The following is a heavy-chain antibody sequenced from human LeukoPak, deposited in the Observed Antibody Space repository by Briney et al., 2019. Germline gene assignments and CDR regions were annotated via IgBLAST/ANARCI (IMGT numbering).Heavy chain of an antibody. Sequence: QPGGSLRLSCAASGLTFSDSAMHWVRQAPGKGLEWVGHTRNKVNGYAAAYAASVKGRFTISRHDSKNTAYLQMNSLKTEDTAVYYCARGLRWLTGFYYYGMDVWGQGTTVTVSS. CDR2: TRNKVNGYAA. V-gene: IGHV3-73*01. CDR3: ARGLRWLTGFYYYGMDV. CDR1: GLTFSDSA. D-gene: IGHD4-17*01. J-gene: IGHJ6*02.